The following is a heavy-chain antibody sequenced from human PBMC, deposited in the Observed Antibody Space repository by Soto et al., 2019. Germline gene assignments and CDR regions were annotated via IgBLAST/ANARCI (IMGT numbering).Heavy chain of an antibody. J-gene: IGHJ6*02. CDR1: GGTFSSYS. CDR2: VIPIFGKP. V-gene: IGHV1-69*06. CDR3: ARERSYYYAMDV. Sequence: QVQLVQSGAEVKKSGSPVKVSCTASGGTFSSYSINWVRQAPGQGLEWMGGVIPIFGKPTYAQKFQGRLTITVDKSTSTAYMELTSLRYDDTAVYYCARERSYYYAMDVWGQGTTVTVSS.